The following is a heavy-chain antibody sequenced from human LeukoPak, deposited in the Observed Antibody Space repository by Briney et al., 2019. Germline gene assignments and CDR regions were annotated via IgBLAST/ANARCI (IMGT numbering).Heavy chain of an antibody. J-gene: IGHJ4*02. CDR1: GYTFTGYY. CDR3: ARDLRYCSGGSCYWGYYFDY. Sequence: ASVKVSCKASGYTFTGYYMHWVRQAPGQGLEWMGWINPNSGGTNYAQKFQGWVTMTRDTSISTAYMELSRLRSDDTAVYYCARDLRYCSGGSCYWGYYFDYWGQGTLVTVSS. CDR2: INPNSGGT. V-gene: IGHV1-2*04. D-gene: IGHD2-15*01.